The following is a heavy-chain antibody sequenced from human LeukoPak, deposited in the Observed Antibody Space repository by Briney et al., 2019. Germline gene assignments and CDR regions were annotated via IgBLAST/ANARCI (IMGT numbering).Heavy chain of an antibody. J-gene: IGHJ4*02. Sequence: GGSLRLSCAASGFSFSSRGMHWVRQAPGKGLEWVTFIRNDLNYKYYADSVKGRFTISRDNSKNTLYLQMNNLRPEDTAVYYCAKDAEYSNYGGYFDNWGQGTLVTVSS. D-gene: IGHD4-11*01. CDR3: AKDAEYSNYGGYFDN. CDR2: IRNDLNYK. CDR1: GFSFSSRG. V-gene: IGHV3-30*02.